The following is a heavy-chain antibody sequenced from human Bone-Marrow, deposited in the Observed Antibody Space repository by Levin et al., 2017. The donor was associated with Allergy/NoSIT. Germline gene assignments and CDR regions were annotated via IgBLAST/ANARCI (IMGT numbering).Heavy chain of an antibody. CDR3: AREADYGGNSNFDY. J-gene: IGHJ4*02. CDR2: IKQDGSEK. D-gene: IGHD4-23*01. Sequence: PGGSLRLSCAASGFTFSSYWMSWVRQAPGKGLEWVANIKQDGSEKYYVDSVKGRFTISRDNAKNSLYLQMNSLRAEDTAVYYCAREADYGGNSNFDYWGQGTLVTVSS. V-gene: IGHV3-7*01. CDR1: GFTFSSYW.